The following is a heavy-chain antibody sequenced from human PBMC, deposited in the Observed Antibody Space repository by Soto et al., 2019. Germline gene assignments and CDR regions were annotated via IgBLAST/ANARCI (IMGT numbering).Heavy chain of an antibody. V-gene: IGHV4-31*03. CDR3: ARGTMADYYGMDV. Sequence: TLSLTCTVSGGSISSGGYYWSWIRQHPGKGLEWIGYIYYSGSTYYNPSLKSRVTISVDTSKNQFSLKLSSVTAADTAVYYCARGTMADYYGMDVWGQGTTVTVSS. D-gene: IGHD3-10*01. CDR1: GGSISSGGYY. J-gene: IGHJ6*02. CDR2: IYYSGST.